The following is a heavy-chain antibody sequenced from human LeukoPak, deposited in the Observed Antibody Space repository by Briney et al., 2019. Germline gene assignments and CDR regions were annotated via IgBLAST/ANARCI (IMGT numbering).Heavy chain of an antibody. J-gene: IGHJ2*01. CDR1: GGSISSYY. V-gene: IGHV4-59*01. D-gene: IGHD4-17*01. CDR2: IYYSGST. CDR3: AGLTADYGDYWYFDL. Sequence: ASETLSLTCTVSGGSISSYYWSWIRQPPGKGLEWIGYIYYSGSTNYNPSLKSRVTISVDTSKNQFSLKLSSVTAADTAVYYCAGLTADYGDYWYFDLWGRGTLVTVSS.